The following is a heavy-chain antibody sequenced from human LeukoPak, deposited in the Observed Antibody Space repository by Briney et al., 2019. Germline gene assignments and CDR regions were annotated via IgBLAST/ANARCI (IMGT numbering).Heavy chain of an antibody. CDR3: ARDGYIPY. CDR1: RYTFNNYY. D-gene: IGHD1-1*01. Sequence: ASVKVSCKASRYTFNNYYMHWVRQAPGQGLEWMGRVIPSGGGTRYAQKFQGRVTMTRDTSTSTVYMELSSLRSEDTAVYYCARDGYIPYWGQGTLVTVSS. J-gene: IGHJ4*02. V-gene: IGHV1-46*02. CDR2: VIPSGGGT.